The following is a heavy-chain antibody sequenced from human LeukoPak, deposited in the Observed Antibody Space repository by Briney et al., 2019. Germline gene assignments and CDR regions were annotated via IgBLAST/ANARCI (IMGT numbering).Heavy chain of an antibody. J-gene: IGHJ4*02. D-gene: IGHD1-14*01. V-gene: IGHV3-23*01. Sequence: PGGSLRLSCAASGFTFSSYGMSWVRQAPGKGLEWVSAISGSGGSTYYADSVKGRFTISRDNSKNTLYLQMNSLRAEDTAVYYCAKAGCIGRCTRPSPEDYWGQGTLVTVSS. CDR2: ISGSGGST. CDR1: GFTFSSYG. CDR3: AKAGCIGRCTRPSPEDY.